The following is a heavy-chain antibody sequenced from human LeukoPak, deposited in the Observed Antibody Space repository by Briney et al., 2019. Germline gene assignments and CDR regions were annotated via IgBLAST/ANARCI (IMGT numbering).Heavy chain of an antibody. V-gene: IGHV3-21*01. CDR3: ATSGSYRNWFDP. Sequence: PGGSLRLSCAASGFTFSSYSMNWVRQAPGKGLEWVSSISSSSSYIYYADSVKGRFTISRDNAKNSLYLQMNSLRAEDTAVYYCATSGSYRNWFDPWGQGTLVTVSS. CDR2: ISSSSSYI. J-gene: IGHJ5*02. D-gene: IGHD1-26*01. CDR1: GFTFSSYS.